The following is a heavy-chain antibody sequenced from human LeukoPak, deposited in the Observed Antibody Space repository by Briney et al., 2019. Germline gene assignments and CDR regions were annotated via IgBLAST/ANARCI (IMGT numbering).Heavy chain of an antibody. J-gene: IGHJ4*02. CDR2: ISYDGSNK. D-gene: IGHD2-2*01. Sequence: GGSLRLSCAASGFTFSSYAMHWVRQAPGKGLEWVAVISYDGSNKYYADSVKGRFTISRDNAKNSLYLQMNSLRAEDTAVYYCAKVSTSTISGWGQGTLVTVSS. CDR3: AKVSTSTISG. CDR1: GFTFSSYA. V-gene: IGHV3-30-3*01.